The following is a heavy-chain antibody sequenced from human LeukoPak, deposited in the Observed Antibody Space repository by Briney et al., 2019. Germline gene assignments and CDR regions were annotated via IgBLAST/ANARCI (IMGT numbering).Heavy chain of an antibody. CDR2: IYHSGST. CDR1: GGSISSGGYY. V-gene: IGHV4-30-2*01. CDR3: ARAQIHYDY. Sequence: PSQTLSLTCTVSGGSISSGGYYWSWIRQPPGKGLEWIGYIYHSGSTYYNPSLKSRVTISVGRSKNQFSLKLSSVTAADTAVYYCARAQIHYDYWGQGTLVTVSS. J-gene: IGHJ4*02.